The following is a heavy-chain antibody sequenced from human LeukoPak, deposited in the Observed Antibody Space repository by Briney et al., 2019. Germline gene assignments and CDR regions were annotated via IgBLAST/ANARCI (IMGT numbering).Heavy chain of an antibody. CDR1: GFTFSSYE. CDR3: ARDGVSIAVAPTGNYYYYMDV. J-gene: IGHJ6*03. D-gene: IGHD6-6*01. CDR2: ISSSSYI. V-gene: IGHV3-21*05. Sequence: GGSLRLSCVASGFTFSSYEMTWVRQAPGKGLEWLSYISSSSYIYYADSVKGRFTISRDNAKNSLYLQMNSLRAEDTAVYYCARDGVSIAVAPTGNYYYYMDVWGKGTTVTISS.